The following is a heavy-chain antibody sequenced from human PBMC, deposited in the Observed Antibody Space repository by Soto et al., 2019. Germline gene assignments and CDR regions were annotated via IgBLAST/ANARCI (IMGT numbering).Heavy chain of an antibody. D-gene: IGHD3-22*01. J-gene: IGHJ4*02. CDR1: VGSCSGSY. CDR3: ARGSGDDSSGYYFWNFDY. V-gene: IGHV4-34*01. Sequence: PSETLSLTCAVYVGSCSGSYWSWIRQPPGKGLEWIGEINHSGSTNYNPSLKSRVTISVDTSKNQFSLKLSSVTAADTAVYYCARGSGDDSSGYYFWNFDYWGQGTLVTVSS. CDR2: INHSGST.